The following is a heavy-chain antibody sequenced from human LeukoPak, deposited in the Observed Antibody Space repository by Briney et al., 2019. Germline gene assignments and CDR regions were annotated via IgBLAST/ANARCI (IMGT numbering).Heavy chain of an antibody. D-gene: IGHD3-22*01. CDR3: TRDQFFDYDNDDAFDV. V-gene: IGHV3-21*04. CDR2: MTSSRYI. CDR1: GFSLKTYN. Sequence: GGSLRLSCAASGFSLKTYNTNWVRQAPGKGLEWVSSMTSSRYIYYADSVKGRFTNSRDDANNLVFLQMHSLRAEDTAIYYCTRDQFFDYDNDDAFDVWGQGTKVIVSS. J-gene: IGHJ3*01.